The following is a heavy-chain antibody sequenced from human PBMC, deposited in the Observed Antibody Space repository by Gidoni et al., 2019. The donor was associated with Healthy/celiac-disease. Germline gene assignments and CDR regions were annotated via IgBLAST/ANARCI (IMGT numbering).Heavy chain of an antibody. Sequence: EVQLVQSGAEVKKPGESLRISCKGSGYSFTSYWISWVRQMPGKGLEWMGRIDPSDSYTNYSPSFQGHVTISADKSISTAYLQWSSLKASDTAMYYCARHPYYYDSSGYLPYYFDYWGQGTLVTVSS. J-gene: IGHJ4*02. CDR1: GYSFTSYW. V-gene: IGHV5-10-1*03. CDR2: IDPSDSYT. D-gene: IGHD3-22*01. CDR3: ARHPYYYDSSGYLPYYFDY.